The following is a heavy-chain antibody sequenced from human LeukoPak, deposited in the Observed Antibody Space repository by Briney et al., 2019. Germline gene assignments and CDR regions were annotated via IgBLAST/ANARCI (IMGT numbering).Heavy chain of an antibody. J-gene: IGHJ6*03. D-gene: IGHD5-12*01. CDR1: GGTFSSYS. Sequence: ASVKVSCKASGGTFSSYSISWVRQAPGQGLEWMGRIIPIFGTANYAQKFQGRVTITTDESTSTAYMEMSRLRSEDTAVYYCARDYEWLRSPSPSTYYYYMDVWGKGTTVTVSS. CDR3: ARDYEWLRSPSPSTYYYYMDV. CDR2: IIPIFGTA. V-gene: IGHV1-69*05.